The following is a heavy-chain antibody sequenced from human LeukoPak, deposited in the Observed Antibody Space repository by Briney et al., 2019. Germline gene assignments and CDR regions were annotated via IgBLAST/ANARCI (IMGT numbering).Heavy chain of an antibody. J-gene: IGHJ6*03. Sequence: PSETLSLTCTVSGGSISSYYWSWIRQPAGKGLEWIGRIYTSGSTNYNPSLKSRVTISVDKSKNQFSLKLSSVTAADTAVYYCARSRGVLGVYYYYMDVWGKGTTVTVSS. CDR2: IYTSGST. CDR1: GGSISSYY. D-gene: IGHD3-10*01. V-gene: IGHV4-4*07. CDR3: ARSRGVLGVYYYYMDV.